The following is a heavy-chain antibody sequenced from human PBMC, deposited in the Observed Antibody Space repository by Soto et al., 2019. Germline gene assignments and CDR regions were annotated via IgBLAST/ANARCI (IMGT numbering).Heavy chain of an antibody. CDR1: GGTFSSYT. D-gene: IGHD5-12*01. V-gene: IGHV1-69*02. Sequence: QVQLVQSGAEVKKPGSSVKVSCKASGGTFSSYTISWVRQAPGQGLEWMGRIIPILGIANYAQKFQGRVTITADKSTSTAYMELSSLRSEDTAVYYCATSEMATITLDYWGQGTLVTVSS. CDR3: ATSEMATITLDY. CDR2: IIPILGIA. J-gene: IGHJ4*02.